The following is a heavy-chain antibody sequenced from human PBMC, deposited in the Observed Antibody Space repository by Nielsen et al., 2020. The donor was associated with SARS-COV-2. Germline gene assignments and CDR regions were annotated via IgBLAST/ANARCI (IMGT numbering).Heavy chain of an antibody. CDR1: GFTFSSYW. V-gene: IGHV3-7*03. Sequence: GESLKISCAASGFTFSSYWMSWVRQAPGKGLEWVANIKQDGSEKYYVDSVKGRFTISRDNAKNSLYLQMNSLRAEDTAVYYCARVTQPRYFDWLPYSYYYYGMDVWGQGTTVTVSS. CDR2: IKQDGSEK. CDR3: ARVTQPRYFDWLPYSYYYYGMDV. J-gene: IGHJ6*02. D-gene: IGHD3-9*01.